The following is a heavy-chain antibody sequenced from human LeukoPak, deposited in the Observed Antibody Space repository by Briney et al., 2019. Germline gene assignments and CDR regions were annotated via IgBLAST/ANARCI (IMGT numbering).Heavy chain of an antibody. D-gene: IGHD6-13*01. V-gene: IGHV3-23*01. CDR1: RFTFRDYG. CDR3: AKHTAAAGIYDYFDH. J-gene: IGHJ4*02. Sequence: GGSLRLSCAASRFTFRDYGMTWVRQAPGKGLEWVSSTSSSGAYSYHADSVKGRFTISRDNSKNTLYLQMDSLTAEDTAVYYCAKHTAAAGIYDYFDHWGQGTLVTVSS. CDR2: TSSSGAYS.